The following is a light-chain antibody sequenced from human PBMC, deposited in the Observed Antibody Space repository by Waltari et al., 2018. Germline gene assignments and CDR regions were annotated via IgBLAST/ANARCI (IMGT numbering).Light chain of an antibody. CDR2: DVS. J-gene: IGLJ3*02. CDR1: SSDVGASNS. CDR3: SSESSAKVVL. V-gene: IGLV2-14*03. Sequence: QSALPQPAPVSGSPGQSVTIPCTATSSDVGASNSVSWYQDHPGQGPKVIIYDVSDRPSGVSARFSGSKSGNTASLTISGLQAEDEADYYCSSESSAKVVLFGGGTKVTVL.